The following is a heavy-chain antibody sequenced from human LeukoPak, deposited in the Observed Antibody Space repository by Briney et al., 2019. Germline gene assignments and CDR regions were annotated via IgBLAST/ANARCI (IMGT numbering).Heavy chain of an antibody. Sequence: PSETLSLTCTVSGYSISTSYHWGWIRQPPGKGLEWIGSIYHSGNTYYNPSLKSRVTISVDTSKNQFSLKLNSVTAADTAVYYCARAGYGDSDFDYWGQGTLVTVSS. D-gene: IGHD4-17*01. CDR3: ARAGYGDSDFDY. J-gene: IGHJ4*02. V-gene: IGHV4-38-2*02. CDR1: GYSISTSYH. CDR2: IYHSGNT.